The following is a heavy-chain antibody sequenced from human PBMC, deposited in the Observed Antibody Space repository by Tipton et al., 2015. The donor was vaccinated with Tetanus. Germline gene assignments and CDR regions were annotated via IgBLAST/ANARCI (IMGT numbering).Heavy chain of an antibody. J-gene: IGHJ4*02. V-gene: IGHV4-30-4*01. CDR3: VRGRGLGAYSYGFEY. Sequence: TLSLTCTVSGASISSDDYYWSWIRQSPGKGLEWIGYIYHSGSAYYRPSLKSRATISVDTSKNKFSLKVTSVTAADTAVYYCVRGRGLGAYSYGFEYWGRGALVTVS. D-gene: IGHD5-18*01. CDR2: IYHSGSA. CDR1: GASISSDDYY.